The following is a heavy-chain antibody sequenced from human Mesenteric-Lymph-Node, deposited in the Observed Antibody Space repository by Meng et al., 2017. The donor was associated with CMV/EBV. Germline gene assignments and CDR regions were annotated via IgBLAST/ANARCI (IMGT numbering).Heavy chain of an antibody. D-gene: IGHD3-22*01. V-gene: IGHV4-59*12. J-gene: IGHJ5*02. CDR1: GASISSYY. CDR2: IYYTGYT. Sequence: GSLRLSCTVSGASISSYYWSWIRQPPGKGLEWIGGIYYTGYTQYNPSLKSRVTISIDTSKNEFSLKLSSVTAADTAFYYCARDHTTMITDAGLGYLRLDPWGQGTLVTVSS. CDR3: ARDHTTMITDAGLGYLRLDP.